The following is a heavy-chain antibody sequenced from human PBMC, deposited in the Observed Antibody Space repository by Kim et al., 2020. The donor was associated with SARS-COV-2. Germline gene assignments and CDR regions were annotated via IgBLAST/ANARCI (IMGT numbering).Heavy chain of an antibody. Sequence: VKGRFTISRDNSKNTLYLQMNGLRTEDAARYYCAKDVYSGFDGIAEYFQHWGQGTQVTVSS. CDR3: AKDVYSGFDGIAEYFQH. J-gene: IGHJ1*01. V-gene: IGHV3-23*01. D-gene: IGHD5-12*01.